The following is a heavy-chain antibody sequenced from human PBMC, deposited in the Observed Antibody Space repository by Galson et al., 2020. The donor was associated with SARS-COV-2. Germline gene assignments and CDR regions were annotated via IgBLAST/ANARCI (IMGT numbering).Heavy chain of an antibody. D-gene: IGHD6-13*01. CDR2: IYYSGST. Sequence: SETLSLTCTVSGGSISSGGYYWSWIRQHPGKGLEWIGYIYYSGSTYYNPSLKSRVTISVDTSKNQFSLKLSSVTAADTAVYYCGRGPYSSRWYKGAEYFQHWGQGTLVTVSS. J-gene: IGHJ1*01. V-gene: IGHV4-31*03. CDR3: GRGPYSSRWYKGAEYFQH. CDR1: GGSISSGGYY.